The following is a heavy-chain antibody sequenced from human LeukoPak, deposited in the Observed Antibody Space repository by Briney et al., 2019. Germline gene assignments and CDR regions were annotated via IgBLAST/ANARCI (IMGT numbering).Heavy chain of an antibody. CDR2: IGWNSNNI. D-gene: IGHD3-10*01. V-gene: IGHV3-9*01. J-gene: IGHJ5*02. Sequence: AGGSLRLSCAASGFNFDDYAMHWVRQVPGKGLEWVSGIGWNSNNIDYADSVKGRFTILRDNAKNSLYLQMDSLRAGDTALYYCARDRAHYYGSGTYFGAWGQGTLVTVSS. CDR1: GFNFDDYA. CDR3: ARDRAHYYGSGTYFGA.